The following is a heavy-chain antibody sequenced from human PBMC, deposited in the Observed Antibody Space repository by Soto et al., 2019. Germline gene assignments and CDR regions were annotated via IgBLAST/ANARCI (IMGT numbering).Heavy chain of an antibody. CDR3: ARGDRQSGYSSSWVFDY. Sequence: QVQLQESGPGLVKPSQTLSLICTVSGGSINSGGYYWNWIRQHPAKGLEWIGYIFYSGSTYYNPFLRSRVTISADTAENQFCLNLSSVTAADTAVYFCARGDRQSGYSSSWVFDYWGQGTLVNVSS. D-gene: IGHD6-13*01. V-gene: IGHV4-31*03. CDR1: GGSINSGGYY. CDR2: IFYSGST. J-gene: IGHJ4*02.